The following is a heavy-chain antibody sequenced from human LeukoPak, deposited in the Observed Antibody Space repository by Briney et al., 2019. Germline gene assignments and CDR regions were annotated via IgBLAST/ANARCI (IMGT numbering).Heavy chain of an antibody. J-gene: IGHJ4*02. Sequence: ASVKVSCKASVYTFTNFYIHWVRQAPGQGLEWMGWMNPNSGDTNYAREFQDRVTMTRDTSLSTAYMELSRLRSDDTAVYFCARRPINCIITNCYVDYWGQGTLVTVSS. D-gene: IGHD2-2*01. CDR1: VYTFTNFY. CDR3: ARRPINCIITNCYVDY. CDR2: MNPNSGDT. V-gene: IGHV1-2*02.